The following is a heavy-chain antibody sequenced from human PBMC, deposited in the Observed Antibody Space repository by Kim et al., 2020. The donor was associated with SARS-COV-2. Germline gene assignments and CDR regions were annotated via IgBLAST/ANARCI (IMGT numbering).Heavy chain of an antibody. CDR3: ARRITDY. J-gene: IGHJ4*02. D-gene: IGHD3-10*01. Sequence: GGSLRLSCAVSGFSFSDYDMIWVRQAPGKGLEWISSIGKRGKTIFYSDSTRGRFTISRDNAKNSLYLQMNSLRADDTAIYYCARRITDYWGQGTVVTVSS. CDR2: IGKRGKTI. CDR1: GFSFSDYD. V-gene: IGHV3-48*03.